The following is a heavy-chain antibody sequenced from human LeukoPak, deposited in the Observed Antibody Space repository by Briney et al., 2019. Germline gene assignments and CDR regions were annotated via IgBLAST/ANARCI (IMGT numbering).Heavy chain of an antibody. J-gene: IGHJ3*02. CDR3: ARDLPSEGAFDI. V-gene: IGHV3-53*01. CDR1: GFTFGDYA. CDR2: IYSGGST. Sequence: GGSLRLSCTASGFTFGDYAMSWFRQAPGKGLEWVSVIYSGGSTYYADSVKGRFTISRDNSKNTLYLQMNSLRAEDTAVYYCARDLPSEGAFDIWGQGTMVTVSS.